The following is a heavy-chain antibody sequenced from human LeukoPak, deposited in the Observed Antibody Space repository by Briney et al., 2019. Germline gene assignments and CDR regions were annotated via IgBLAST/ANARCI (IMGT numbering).Heavy chain of an antibody. Sequence: GGSLRLSCTASGFTFSDFHMSWIRQAPGKGLEWASHISGSGYAIHHPGSVKGRFTISRDNAKNSLYLQMNSLRVEDSAVYYCARLGGTYSRGGDHWGQGTLVTVSS. V-gene: IGHV3-11*01. J-gene: IGHJ4*02. CDR1: GFTFSDFH. CDR3: ARLGGTYSRGGDH. D-gene: IGHD1-26*01. CDR2: ISGSGYAI.